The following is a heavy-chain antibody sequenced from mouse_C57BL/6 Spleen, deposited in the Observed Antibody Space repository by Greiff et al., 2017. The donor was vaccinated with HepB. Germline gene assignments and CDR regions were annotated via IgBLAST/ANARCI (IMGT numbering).Heavy chain of an antibody. Sequence: VKLQESGAELVKPGASVKISCKASGYAFSSYWMNWVKQRPGKGLEWIGQIYPGDGDTNYNGKFKGKATLTADKSSSTAYMQLSSLTSEDSAVYFCARSGGYGSSEYFDVWGTGTTVTVSS. D-gene: IGHD1-1*01. CDR3: ARSGGYGSSEYFDV. CDR2: IYPGDGDT. J-gene: IGHJ1*03. V-gene: IGHV1-80*01. CDR1: GYAFSSYW.